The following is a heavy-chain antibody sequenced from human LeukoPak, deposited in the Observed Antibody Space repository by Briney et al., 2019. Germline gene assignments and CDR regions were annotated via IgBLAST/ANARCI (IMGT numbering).Heavy chain of an antibody. CDR1: GFTFSSYA. D-gene: IGHD3-22*01. J-gene: IGHJ4*02. V-gene: IGHV3-23*01. CDR2: ISGSGGST. Sequence: GGSVPLSCAASGFTFSSYAMSWVRQAPGKGLEWVSAISGSGGSTYYADSVKGRFTISRDNSKNTLYRQMNSLRAEDTAVYYCAKESFGYYDSSGLDYWGQGNLASVSS. CDR3: AKESFGYYDSSGLDY.